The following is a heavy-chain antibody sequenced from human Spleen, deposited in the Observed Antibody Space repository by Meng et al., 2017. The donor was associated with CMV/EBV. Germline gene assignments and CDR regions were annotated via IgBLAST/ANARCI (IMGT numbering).Heavy chain of an antibody. CDR2: INPTSGGT. V-gene: IGHV1-2*02. J-gene: IGHJ3*02. CDR1: GYY. D-gene: IGHD2-2*01. CDR3: ASSTRGPFDI. Sequence: ASAKVSCKTSGYYIHWVRQAPGQGLEWMGWINPTSGGTNYAQKFQGRVTMTRDTSINTVYMELSRLRSDDTALYYCASSTRGPFDIWGQGTLVTVSS.